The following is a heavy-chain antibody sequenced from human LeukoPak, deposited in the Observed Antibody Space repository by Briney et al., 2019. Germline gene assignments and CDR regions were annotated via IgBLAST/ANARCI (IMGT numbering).Heavy chain of an antibody. Sequence: ASVKVSCKASGYTFISYDINWVRQVTGQGLEWMGWMNPNSGNTGYAQKFQGRVTITRNTSISTAFMELGSLRSEDTAVYYCARRAVGNSYYYSMDVWGKGTTVIISS. D-gene: IGHD6-19*01. CDR2: MNPNSGNT. V-gene: IGHV1-8*03. CDR1: GYTFISYD. J-gene: IGHJ6*03. CDR3: ARRAVGNSYYYSMDV.